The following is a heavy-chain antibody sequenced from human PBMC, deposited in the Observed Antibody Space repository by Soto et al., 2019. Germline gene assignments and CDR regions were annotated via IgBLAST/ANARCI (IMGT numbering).Heavy chain of an antibody. CDR2: IYYSGST. V-gene: IGHV4-31*03. D-gene: IGHD6-19*01. Sequence: QVQLQESGPGLVKPSQTLSLTCTVSGGSISSGGYYWSWIRQHPGKGLERIGYIYYSGSTYYNPSLKSRVTISVDTSKDQSALKLSSVTAADTVVYYCAREGYSSGWLGYYFDYCCQGTLVTVS. J-gene: IGHJ4*02. CDR1: GGSISSGGYY. CDR3: AREGYSSGWLGYYFDY.